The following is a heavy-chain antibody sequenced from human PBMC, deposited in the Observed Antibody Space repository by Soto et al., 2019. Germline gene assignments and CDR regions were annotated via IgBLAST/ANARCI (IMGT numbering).Heavy chain of an antibody. CDR2: ISSSSYI. CDR1: GFTFSSYS. CDR3: ARNFYYYYYMDV. J-gene: IGHJ6*03. Sequence: EVQLVESGGGLVKPGGSLRLSCAASGFTFSSYSMNWVRQAPGKGLEWVSSISSSSYIYYADSVKGRFTISRDNAKNSLYLQMNSLRAEDTAVYYCARNFYYYYYMDVWGKGTTVTVSS. D-gene: IGHD1-7*01. V-gene: IGHV3-21*01.